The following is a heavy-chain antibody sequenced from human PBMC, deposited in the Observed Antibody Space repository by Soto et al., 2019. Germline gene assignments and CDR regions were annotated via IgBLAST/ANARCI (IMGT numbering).Heavy chain of an antibody. D-gene: IGHD6-13*01. Sequence: ETLSLTCTVSGGSISSYYWSWIRQPPGKGLEWIGYIYYSGSTNYNPSLKSRVTISVDTSKNQFSLKLSSVTAADTAVYYCARERAAAGFDYWGQGTLVTVSS. V-gene: IGHV4-59*01. CDR1: GGSISSYY. CDR3: ARERAAAGFDY. CDR2: IYYSGST. J-gene: IGHJ4*02.